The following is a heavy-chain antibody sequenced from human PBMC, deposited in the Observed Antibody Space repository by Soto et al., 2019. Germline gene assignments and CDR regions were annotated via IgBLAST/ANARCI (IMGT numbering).Heavy chain of an antibody. D-gene: IGHD3-22*01. J-gene: IGHJ6*02. CDR1: GFTFSGSA. CDR2: IRSKANSYAT. V-gene: IGHV3-73*02. Sequence: EVQLVESGGGLVQSGGSLKLSCAASGFTFSGSAMHWVRQASGKGLEWVGRIRSKANSYATAYAASVKGRFTISRDDSKNTAYLQMNSLKTEDTAVYYCTRRGGYYYDSSGTPRYGMDVWGQGTTVTVSS. CDR3: TRRGGYYYDSSGTPRYGMDV.